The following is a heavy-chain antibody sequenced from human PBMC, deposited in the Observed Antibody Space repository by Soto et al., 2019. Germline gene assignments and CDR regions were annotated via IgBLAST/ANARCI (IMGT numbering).Heavy chain of an antibody. CDR3: ARVRTGYFDY. V-gene: IGHV4-59*11. Sequence: SESLSLTCTLSGGAINNQYWSFIRQPPGKGLEWIGYIYYNGNSNYNPSLESRVTISVGRSRNHFSVRLTSLTAADTAVYCCARVRTGYFDYWGRGALVTVSS. CDR1: GGAINNQY. CDR2: IYYNGNS. D-gene: IGHD3-9*01. J-gene: IGHJ4*02.